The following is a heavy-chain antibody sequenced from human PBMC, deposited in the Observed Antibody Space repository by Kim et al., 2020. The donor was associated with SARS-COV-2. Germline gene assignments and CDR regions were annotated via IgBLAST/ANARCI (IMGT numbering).Heavy chain of an antibody. V-gene: IGHV1-2*06. D-gene: IGHD1-7*01. J-gene: IGHJ4*02. Sequence: ASVKVSCKASGYTFTGYYMHWVRQAPGQGLEWMGRINPNSGGTNYAQKFQGRVTMTRDTSISTAYMELSRLRSDDTAVYYCARGQLISRYNWNYVADWGQGTLVTVSS. CDR1: GYTFTGYY. CDR3: ARGQLISRYNWNYVAD. CDR2: INPNSGGT.